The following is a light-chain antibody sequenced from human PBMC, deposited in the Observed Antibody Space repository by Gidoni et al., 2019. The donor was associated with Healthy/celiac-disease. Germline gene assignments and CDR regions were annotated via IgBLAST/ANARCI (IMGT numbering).Light chain of an antibody. J-gene: IGLJ1*01. CDR2: EVS. Sequence: QSALTQPASVSGSPGQSITISCTGTSSDVGGYNYVSWYQQHPGKAPKLMLYEVSNRPSGVSNRFSGSKSGNTASLTISGLQAEDEADYYCSSYTSSSTPFIVFGTGTKVTVL. V-gene: IGLV2-14*01. CDR1: SSDVGGYNY. CDR3: SSYTSSSTPFIV.